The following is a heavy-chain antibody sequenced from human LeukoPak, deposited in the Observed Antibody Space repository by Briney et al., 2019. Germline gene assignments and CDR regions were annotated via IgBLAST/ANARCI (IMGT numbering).Heavy chain of an antibody. CDR2: IYYTGST. CDR1: GGSISSNTDY. Sequence: SETLSLTCPVSGGSISSNTDYWAWIRQPPGKGLEWIGSIYYTGSTSYHPSLESRVTISVDTSKNQFSLKLTSMAAADTAVYYCARSRGYSSGWFGFWFDPWGQGTLVTVSS. D-gene: IGHD6-19*01. J-gene: IGHJ5*02. CDR3: ARSRGYSSGWFGFWFDP. V-gene: IGHV4-39*01.